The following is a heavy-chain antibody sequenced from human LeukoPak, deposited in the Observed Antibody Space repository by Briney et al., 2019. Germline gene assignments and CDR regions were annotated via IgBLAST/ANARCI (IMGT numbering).Heavy chain of an antibody. J-gene: IGHJ4*02. CDR3: ARESWGSGSSFDY. CDR1: GGTFSSYA. D-gene: IGHD3-10*01. V-gene: IGHV1-69*13. Sequence: ASVKVSCKASGGTFSSYAINWVRQAPGQGLEWMGGIIPIFGTANYAQKFQGRVTITADESTSTDFVELSSLRSEDTAVYYCARESWGSGSSFDYWGQGTLVTVSS. CDR2: IIPIFGTA.